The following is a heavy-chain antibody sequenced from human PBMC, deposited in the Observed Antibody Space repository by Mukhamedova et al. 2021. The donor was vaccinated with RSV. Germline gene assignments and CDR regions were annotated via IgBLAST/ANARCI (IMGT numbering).Heavy chain of an antibody. CDR2: INDSGGTT. J-gene: IGHJ4*02. CDR3: ASGSGAGNNCLRDY. D-gene: IGHD1-20*01. Sequence: GKGLEWVSGINDSGGTTYYADSVKGRFTISRDNSKNLLYLHMNSLRADDTAISYCASGSGAGNNCLRDYWGPVTLVTVA. V-gene: IGHV3-23*01.